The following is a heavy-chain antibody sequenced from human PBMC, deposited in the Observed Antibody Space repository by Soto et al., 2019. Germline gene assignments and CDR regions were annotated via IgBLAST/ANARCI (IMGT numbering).Heavy chain of an antibody. Sequence: ASVKVSCKVSGYTLTELSMHWVRQAPGKGLEWVGGFDPEDGETIYAQKFQGRVTMTEDTSTDTAYMELSSLRSEDTAVYYCATPDTYYDILTGYYTVGRNAFDIWGQGTMVTVSS. CDR3: ATPDTYYDILTGYYTVGRNAFDI. D-gene: IGHD3-9*01. CDR2: FDPEDGET. V-gene: IGHV1-24*01. CDR1: GYTLTELS. J-gene: IGHJ3*02.